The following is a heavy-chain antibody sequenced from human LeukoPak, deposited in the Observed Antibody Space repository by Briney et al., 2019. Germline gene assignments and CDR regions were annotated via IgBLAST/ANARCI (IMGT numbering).Heavy chain of an antibody. CDR1: GFTFSSYG. CDR3: AKDGPFPRTYCSSTSCPHGMDV. J-gene: IGHJ6*02. D-gene: IGHD2-2*01. V-gene: IGHV3-30*02. CDR2: IWYDGSNK. Sequence: PGGSLRLSCAASGFTFSSYGMHWVRQAPGKGLEWVAVIWYDGSNKYYADSVKGRFTISRDNSKNTLYLQMNSLRAEDTAVYYCAKDGPFPRTYCSSTSCPHGMDVWGQGTTVTVSS.